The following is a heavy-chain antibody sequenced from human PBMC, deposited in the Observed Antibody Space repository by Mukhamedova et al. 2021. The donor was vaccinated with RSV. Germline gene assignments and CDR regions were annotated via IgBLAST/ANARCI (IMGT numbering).Heavy chain of an antibody. J-gene: IGHJ6*02. D-gene: IGHD6-13*01. V-gene: IGHV3-21*06. Sequence: SNYIYYADSVKGRFTLSRDNAKNSLYLQMNSLRVDDTAVYYCVRMLVSRAADGTWYYSGLDVWGQGTTVTVSS. CDR3: VRMLVSRAADGTWYYSGLDV. CDR2: SNYI.